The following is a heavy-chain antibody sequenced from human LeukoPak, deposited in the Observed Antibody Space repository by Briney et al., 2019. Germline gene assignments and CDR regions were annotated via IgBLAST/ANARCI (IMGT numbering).Heavy chain of an antibody. CDR2: IYTSGSA. D-gene: IGHD6-25*01. CDR1: GGSISSGSYY. Sequence: SETLSLTCTVSGGSISSGSYYWSWIRQPAGKGLEWIGRIYTSGSANCNPSLKSRVTISVDTSKNQFSLKLSSVTAADTAVYYCARDRGSSGWVDYWGQGTLVTVSS. CDR3: ARDRGSSGWVDY. J-gene: IGHJ4*02. V-gene: IGHV4-61*02.